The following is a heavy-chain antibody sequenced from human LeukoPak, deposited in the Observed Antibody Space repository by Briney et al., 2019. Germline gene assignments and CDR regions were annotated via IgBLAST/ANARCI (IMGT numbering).Heavy chain of an antibody. CDR2: IIPIFGTA. CDR3: ARGGLAGYYYYGMDV. Sequence: ASVKVSCKAPGGTFSSYAISWVRQAPGQGLEWMGGIIPIFGTANYAQKFQGRVTITADESTSTAYMELSSLRSEDTAVYYCARGGLAGYYYYGMDVWGKGTTVTVSS. V-gene: IGHV1-69*13. J-gene: IGHJ6*04. D-gene: IGHD2-15*01. CDR1: GGTFSSYA.